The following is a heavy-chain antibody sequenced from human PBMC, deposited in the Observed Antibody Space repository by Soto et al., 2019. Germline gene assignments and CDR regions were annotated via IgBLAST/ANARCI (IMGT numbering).Heavy chain of an antibody. V-gene: IGHV1-69*06. CDR1: GGTFSSYA. CDR3: ARGGSSSWYPNFDY. Sequence: QVQLVQSGAEVKKPGSSVKVSCKASGGTFSSYAISWVRQAPGQGLEWMGGIIPIFGTANYAQKFQGRVTITADKSTSTAYMVLSSLRSEDTAVYYCARGGSSSWYPNFDYWGQGTLVTVSS. CDR2: IIPIFGTA. J-gene: IGHJ4*02. D-gene: IGHD6-13*01.